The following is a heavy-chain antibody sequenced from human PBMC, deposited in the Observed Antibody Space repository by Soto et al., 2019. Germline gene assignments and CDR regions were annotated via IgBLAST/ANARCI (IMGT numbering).Heavy chain of an antibody. J-gene: IGHJ4*02. CDR1: GYTFTDYD. CDR3: SCGKLATLTDV. Sequence: ASVKVYCTASGYTFTDYDINWVRQATGQGLEWMGWMNPNTGNTRYAQQFEGRLIMTRDTSTSTAFMELSSLRSEDTALYDCSCGKLATLTDVWGQGTPVTGSS. CDR2: MNPNTGNT. D-gene: IGHD5-12*01. V-gene: IGHV1-8*02.